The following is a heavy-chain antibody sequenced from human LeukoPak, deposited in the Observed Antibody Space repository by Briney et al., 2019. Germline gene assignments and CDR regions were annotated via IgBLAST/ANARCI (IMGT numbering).Heavy chain of an antibody. Sequence: PGGSLRLSCAASGFTFSSYAMHWVRQAPGKGLEWVAVISYDGSNKYYADSVKGRFTISRDNSKNTLYLQMNSLRAEDTAVYYCARGERLWQQLVPRIPYYFDYWGQGTLVTVSS. CDR1: GFTFSSYA. D-gene: IGHD6-13*01. CDR2: ISYDGSNK. CDR3: ARGERLWQQLVPRIPYYFDY. V-gene: IGHV3-30-3*01. J-gene: IGHJ4*02.